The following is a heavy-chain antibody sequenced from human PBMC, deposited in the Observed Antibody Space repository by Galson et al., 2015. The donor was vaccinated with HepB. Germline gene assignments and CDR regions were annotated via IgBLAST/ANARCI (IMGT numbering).Heavy chain of an antibody. V-gene: IGHV3-33*01. CDR2: IWYDGSKK. CDR1: AFTFSNFG. Sequence: SLRLSCAASAFTFSNFGMNWVRQGPGKGLEWVAFIWYDGSKKFYADSVKGRFTISRDNSNNTLYLQMSSLKAEDTAVYYCARDQSIGVVAPYYYYYMDVWGKGTTVTVS. CDR3: ARDQSIGVVAPYYYYYMDV. D-gene: IGHD2-2*01. J-gene: IGHJ6*03.